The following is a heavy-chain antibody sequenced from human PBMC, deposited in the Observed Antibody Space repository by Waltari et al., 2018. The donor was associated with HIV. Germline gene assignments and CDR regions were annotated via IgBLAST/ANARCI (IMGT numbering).Heavy chain of an antibody. J-gene: IGHJ4*02. V-gene: IGHV3-74*01. D-gene: IGHD3-3*01. CDR1: GFTCSTYW. Sequence: EVLLVESGGGLVQHGGSLRLSCAASGFTCSTYWMHWVRQAPGKGLVWVSRIDEYGGITNYADSVEGRFTISRDNAKNTLYLQMNNLRAEDTATYYCARDLSGYSDYWGQGTLVTVSS. CDR2: IDEYGGIT. CDR3: ARDLSGYSDY.